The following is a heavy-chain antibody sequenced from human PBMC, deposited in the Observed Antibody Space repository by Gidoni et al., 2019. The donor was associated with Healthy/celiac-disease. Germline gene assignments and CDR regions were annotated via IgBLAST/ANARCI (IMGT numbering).Heavy chain of an antibody. V-gene: IGHV1-69*02. J-gene: IGHJ4*02. CDR3: ARGGVAATGSMGDY. Sequence: HVQLVQSGAEVKKPGSSVKVSCKASGGTFSSYTISWVRQAPGQGLEWMVRIIPILGIANYAQKFQGRVTITADKSTSTAYMELSSLRSEDTAVYYCARGGVAATGSMGDYWGQGTLVTVSS. D-gene: IGHD2-15*01. CDR1: GGTFSSYT. CDR2: IIPILGIA.